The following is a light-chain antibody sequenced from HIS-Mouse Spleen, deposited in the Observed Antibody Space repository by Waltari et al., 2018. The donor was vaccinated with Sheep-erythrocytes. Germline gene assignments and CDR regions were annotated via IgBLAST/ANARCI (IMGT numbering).Light chain of an antibody. CDR3: QAGDSRIVV. CDR1: KLGDKY. J-gene: IGLJ2*01. Sequence: SSELTQPPSVSVSPGQTASITCPGDKLGDKYACGYQQKPGQSPVLVIYQNTKRPSGITGRFTGSKAENTATLTISGTRAMDEADYYCQAGDSRIVVFGGGTKLTVL. CDR2: QNT. V-gene: IGLV3-1*01.